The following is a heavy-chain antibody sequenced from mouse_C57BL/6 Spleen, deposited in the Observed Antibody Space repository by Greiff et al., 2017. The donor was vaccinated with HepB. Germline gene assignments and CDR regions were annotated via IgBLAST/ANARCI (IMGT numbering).Heavy chain of an antibody. V-gene: IGHV1-22*01. CDR3: ASSHYDYDGYFDY. Sequence: EVQLQQSGPELVKPGASVKMSCKASGYTFTDYNMHWVKQSHGKSLEWIGYINPNNGGTSYNQKFKGKATLTVNKSSSTAYMELRSLTSEDSAVYYCASSHYDYDGYFDYWGPGTTLTVSS. D-gene: IGHD2-4*01. CDR2: INPNNGGT. CDR1: GYTFTDYN. J-gene: IGHJ2*01.